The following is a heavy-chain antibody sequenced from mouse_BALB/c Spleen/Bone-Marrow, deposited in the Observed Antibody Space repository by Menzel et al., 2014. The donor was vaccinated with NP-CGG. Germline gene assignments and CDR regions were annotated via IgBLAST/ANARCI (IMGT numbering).Heavy chain of an antibody. Sequence: VQLQQSGAELVRPGSSVKISCKASGYAFSLYWVNWVKQRPGQGLEGIGQIYPGDDDTDYNEKFKGKATLTADRSSSTAYMQLGSLTSEDSAVYFCARGGISIDYWGHGTTLTVSS. CDR2: IYPGDDDT. CDR1: GYAFSLYW. J-gene: IGHJ2*01. V-gene: IGHV1-80*01. CDR3: ARGGISIDY.